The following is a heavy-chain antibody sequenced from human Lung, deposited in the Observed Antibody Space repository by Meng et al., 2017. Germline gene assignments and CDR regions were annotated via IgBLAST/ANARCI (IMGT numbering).Heavy chain of an antibody. J-gene: IGHJ4*02. Sequence: ESRPGLVTPSGTLSLTGAVSGGSISSDNWWSWGRQPPGKGLEWIGEIYHSGSTNYNPSLKSRITISVDKPKNQFSLTLSSVTAADTAVYYCTKNDFYCLGYWGQGTLVTVSS. CDR2: IYHSGST. CDR3: TKNDFYCLGY. V-gene: IGHV4-4*02. CDR1: GGSISSDNW. D-gene: IGHD2-21*01.